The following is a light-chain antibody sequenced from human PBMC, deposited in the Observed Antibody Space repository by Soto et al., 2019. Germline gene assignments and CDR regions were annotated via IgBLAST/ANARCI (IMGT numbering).Light chain of an antibody. J-gene: IGKJ1*01. CDR2: GAS. Sequence: DIVMTQSPATLSVSPGERATLSCRASHSVSSNLAWYQQGPGQAPRLLIYGASTRATGIPARFSGSGSGTEFTLTISILQSEDFAVYYCQHYNNWPPWTFGQGTKVEIK. V-gene: IGKV3-15*01. CDR1: HSVSSN. CDR3: QHYNNWPPWT.